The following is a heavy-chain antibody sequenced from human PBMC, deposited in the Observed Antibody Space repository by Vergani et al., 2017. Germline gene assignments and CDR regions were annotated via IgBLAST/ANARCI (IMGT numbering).Heavy chain of an antibody. V-gene: IGHV4-31*03. Sequence: QVQLQESGPGLVKPSQTLSLTCTVSGGSISSGGYYWSWIRQHPGKGLEWNGYIYYSGSTYYNPSLKSRVTISVDTSKNQFSLKLSSVTAADTALYYCASDPVDTANSFLDYWGQGTLVTVSS. D-gene: IGHD5-18*01. CDR2: IYYSGST. J-gene: IGHJ4*02. CDR3: ASDPVDTANSFLDY. CDR1: GGSISSGGYY.